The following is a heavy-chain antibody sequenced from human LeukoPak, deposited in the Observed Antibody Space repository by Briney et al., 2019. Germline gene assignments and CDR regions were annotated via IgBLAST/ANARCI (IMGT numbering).Heavy chain of an antibody. V-gene: IGHV4-39*01. CDR1: GGSMRSSGYY. D-gene: IGHD2-2*02. J-gene: IGHJ4*02. CDR3: YTTSGYRPH. CDR2: ISYSGST. Sequence: SETLSPTYTVSGGSMRSSGYYWGWIRQPPGMGLEWIGSISYSGSTNFNPSLKSRVTILEDTSKNQFSLKLSSVTAADTAVNNGYTTSGYRPHWGQGTLVTVSS.